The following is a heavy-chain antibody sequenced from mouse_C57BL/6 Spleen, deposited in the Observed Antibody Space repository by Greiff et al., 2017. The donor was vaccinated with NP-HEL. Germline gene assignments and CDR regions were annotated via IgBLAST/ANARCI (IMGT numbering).Heavy chain of an antibody. CDR1: GFSLTSYG. CDR2: IWSGGST. V-gene: IGHV2-2*01. D-gene: IGHD1-1*01. Sequence: VKVVESGPGLVQPSQSLSITCTVSGFSLTSYGVHWVRQSPGKGLEWLGVIWSGGSTDYNAAFISRLSISKDNSKSQVFFKMNSQQADDTAIYYCARKDYGSSYAMDYWGQGTSVTVSS. J-gene: IGHJ4*01. CDR3: ARKDYGSSYAMDY.